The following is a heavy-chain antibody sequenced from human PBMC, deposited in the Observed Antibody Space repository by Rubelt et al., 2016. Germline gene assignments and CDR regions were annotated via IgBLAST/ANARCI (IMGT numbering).Heavy chain of an antibody. CDR1: GGSISSSSYY. V-gene: IGHV4-39*07. CDR2: IYYSGST. D-gene: IGHD3-10*01. Sequence: QLQLQESGPGLVKPSETLSLTCTVSGGSISSSSYYWGWIRQPPGKGLEWIGSIYYSGSTYYNPSLKSRVTISVDTSKNQFSLKLSSVTAADTAVYYCARVRYGSGSYLPWFDPWGQGTLVTVSS. CDR3: ARVRYGSGSYLPWFDP. J-gene: IGHJ5*02.